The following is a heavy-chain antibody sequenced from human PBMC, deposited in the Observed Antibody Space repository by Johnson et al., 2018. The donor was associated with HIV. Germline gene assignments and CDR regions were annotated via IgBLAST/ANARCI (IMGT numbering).Heavy chain of an antibody. Sequence: QVQLVESGGGLVKPGKSLRLSCAASGFSFSDYYMSWIRQAPGKGLEWVSFISSSGSTIYYADSVKGRFTISRDNAKNSLFLQMNSLRAEDTAVYYCARDLFYYDSSGYAFDIWCQGTMVTVSS. D-gene: IGHD3-22*01. CDR3: ARDLFYYDSSGYAFDI. CDR2: ISSSGSTI. J-gene: IGHJ3*02. V-gene: IGHV3-11*04. CDR1: GFSFSDYY.